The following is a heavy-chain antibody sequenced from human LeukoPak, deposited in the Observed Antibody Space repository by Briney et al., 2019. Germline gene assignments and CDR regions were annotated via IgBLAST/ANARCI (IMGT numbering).Heavy chain of an antibody. CDR3: ARGYCGGDCPRDDDAFDI. D-gene: IGHD2-21*02. CDR2: ISGSGGST. CDR1: GFTFSSYA. V-gene: IGHV3-23*01. J-gene: IGHJ3*02. Sequence: GGSLRLSCAASGFTFSSYAMRWVRQAPGKRLEWVSAISGSGGSTYYADSVKGRFAISRDSSKNTLYLQMNRLRVDDTAVYYCARGYCGGDCPRDDDAFDIWGQGTAVTVSS.